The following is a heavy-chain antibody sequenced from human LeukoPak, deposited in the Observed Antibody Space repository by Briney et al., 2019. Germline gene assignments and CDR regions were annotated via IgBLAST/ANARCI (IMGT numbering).Heavy chain of an antibody. D-gene: IGHD6-19*01. V-gene: IGHV3-21*01. CDR2: ISSSSSYI. Sequence: PGGSLRLSCAASGFTFSSYSMNWVRQAPGKGLEWVSSISSSSSYIYYADSVKGRFTISRDNAKNSLYLQMNSLRAEDTAVYYCARVASGIAVAGLRYDYWGQGTLVTVSS. CDR3: ARVASGIAVAGLRYDY. CDR1: GFTFSSYS. J-gene: IGHJ4*02.